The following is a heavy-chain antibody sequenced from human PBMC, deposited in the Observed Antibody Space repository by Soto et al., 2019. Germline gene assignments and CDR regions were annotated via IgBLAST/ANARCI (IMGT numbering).Heavy chain of an antibody. Sequence: GASVKVSCKASGGTFSSYAISWVRQAPGQGLEWMGGIIPIFGTANYAQKFQGRVTITADKSTSTAYMELSSLRSEDTAVYYCAREVGATPGYFQHWGQGTLVTVSS. D-gene: IGHD1-26*01. V-gene: IGHV1-69*06. J-gene: IGHJ1*01. CDR3: AREVGATPGYFQH. CDR1: GGTFSSYA. CDR2: IIPIFGTA.